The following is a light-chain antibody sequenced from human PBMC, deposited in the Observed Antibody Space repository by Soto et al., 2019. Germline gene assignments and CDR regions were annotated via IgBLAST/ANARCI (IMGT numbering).Light chain of an antibody. CDR1: QNVLFSSNNNNY. Sequence: DIVMTQSPDSLALSLGERATINCKSSQNVLFSSNNNNYLAWYQQKPGQPPNLPIYWASIRESGVPDRFRGRGSGTDFALTISSLQAEDVAVYYCQLYYSTPWTFGQGAKVEIK. V-gene: IGKV4-1*01. J-gene: IGKJ1*01. CDR3: QLYYSTPWT. CDR2: WAS.